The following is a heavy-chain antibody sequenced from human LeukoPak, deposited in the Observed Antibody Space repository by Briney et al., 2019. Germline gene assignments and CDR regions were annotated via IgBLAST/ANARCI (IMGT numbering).Heavy chain of an antibody. Sequence: SETLSLTCTVSGGSIRSNYWSWIRQPPGKGLEWIGYIYYSGSTNYNPSLKSRVTISVDTSKNQFSLKLSSVTAADTAVYYCARVNYYGSGSQPDYMDVWGKGTTVTISS. CDR3: ARVNYYGSGSQPDYMDV. D-gene: IGHD3-10*01. J-gene: IGHJ6*03. CDR2: IYYSGST. V-gene: IGHV4-59*01. CDR1: GGSIRSNY.